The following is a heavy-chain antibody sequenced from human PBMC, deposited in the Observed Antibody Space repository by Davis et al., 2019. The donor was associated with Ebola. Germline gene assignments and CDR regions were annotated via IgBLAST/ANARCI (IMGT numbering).Heavy chain of an antibody. J-gene: IGHJ6*02. CDR2: IIPIFGTA. V-gene: IGHV1-69*13. CDR3: AREGIFGVVIRRYGMDV. CDR1: GGTFSSYA. D-gene: IGHD3-3*02. Sequence: SVKVSCKASGGTFSSYAISWVRQAPGQGLEWMGGIIPIFGTANYAQKFQGRVTITADESTSTAYMELSSLRSEDTAVYYCAREGIFGVVIRRYGMDVWGQGTTVTVSS.